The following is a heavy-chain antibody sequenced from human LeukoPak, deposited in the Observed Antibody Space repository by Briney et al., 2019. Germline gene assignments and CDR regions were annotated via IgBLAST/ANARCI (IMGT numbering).Heavy chain of an antibody. Sequence: GGSLRLSCAASGFTFSSYSMSWVRQAPGKGLEWVSSISDDSNYIYYADSVKGRFTISRDNSKNTLYLQMNSLRAEDTAVYYCAKDGYSYGPVFYFDYWGQGTLVTVSS. CDR1: GFTFSSYS. D-gene: IGHD5-18*01. CDR2: ISDDSNYI. CDR3: AKDGYSYGPVFYFDY. J-gene: IGHJ4*02. V-gene: IGHV3-21*04.